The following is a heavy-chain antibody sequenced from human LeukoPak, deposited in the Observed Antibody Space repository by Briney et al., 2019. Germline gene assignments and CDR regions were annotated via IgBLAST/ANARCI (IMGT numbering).Heavy chain of an antibody. D-gene: IGHD3-10*01. CDR3: ARHGTPLRYGSGNYYKGAPFDY. Sequence: PSETLSLTCAVYGGSFIGYYWSWIRQPPGKGLEWIGEINHSGSTNYNPSLKSRVTISVDTSKNQFSLKLSSVTAADTAVYYCARHGTPLRYGSGNYYKGAPFDYWGQGTLVTVSS. CDR1: GGSFIGYY. J-gene: IGHJ4*02. V-gene: IGHV4-34*01. CDR2: INHSGST.